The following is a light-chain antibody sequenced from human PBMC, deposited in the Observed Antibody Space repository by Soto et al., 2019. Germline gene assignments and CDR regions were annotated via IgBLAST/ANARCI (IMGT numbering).Light chain of an antibody. Sequence: EIVLTQSPGTLSLSPGERATLSCRASESTSDYLAWYQQKPGQAPRLLIYDASNRATGIPYRFSGSGSGTDFTLTVSRLEPEDFAVYYCQQYGTSPINFGQGTRLEIK. J-gene: IGKJ5*01. CDR1: ESTSDY. CDR3: QQYGTSPIN. CDR2: DAS. V-gene: IGKV3-20*01.